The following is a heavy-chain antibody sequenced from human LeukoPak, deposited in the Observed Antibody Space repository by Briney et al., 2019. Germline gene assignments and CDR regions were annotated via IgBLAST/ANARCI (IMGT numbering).Heavy chain of an antibody. Sequence: SETLSLTCTVSGGSISSYYWSWIRQPPGKGLEWIGYIYYSGSTNYNPSLKSRVTISVDTSKNRFSLKLSSVTAADTAVYYCARESGLYYYGMDVWGQGTTVTVSS. D-gene: IGHD1-26*01. CDR3: ARESGLYYYGMDV. J-gene: IGHJ6*02. CDR1: GGSISSYY. CDR2: IYYSGST. V-gene: IGHV4-59*12.